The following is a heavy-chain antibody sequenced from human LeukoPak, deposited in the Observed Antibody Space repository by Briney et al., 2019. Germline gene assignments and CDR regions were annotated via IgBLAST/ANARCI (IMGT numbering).Heavy chain of an antibody. V-gene: IGHV3-30*18. D-gene: IGHD2-21*02. CDR2: LSYDGSNE. Sequence: GGSLRLSCEASGFTFSTYGMHWVRQAPGKGLEWVAGLSYDGSNEYYADSVEGRFTISRDNSKNTLYLQMNSLRPEDTAVYYCAKPRGGDSWAFDIWGQGTMVTVSS. CDR3: AKPRGGDSWAFDI. CDR1: GFTFSTYG. J-gene: IGHJ3*02.